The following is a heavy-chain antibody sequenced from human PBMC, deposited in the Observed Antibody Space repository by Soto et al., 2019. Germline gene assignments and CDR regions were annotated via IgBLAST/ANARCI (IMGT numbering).Heavy chain of an antibody. Sequence: GGSLRLSCAASGFTFSSYSMNWVRQAPGKGLEWVSYISSSSSTIYYVDSVKGRFTISRDNAKNSLYLQMNSLRDEDTAVYYCARDLRRSEPGGPIVNYFDYWGQGTLVTVSS. CDR2: ISSSSSTI. V-gene: IGHV3-48*02. CDR3: ARDLRRSEPGGPIVNYFDY. D-gene: IGHD3-16*02. CDR1: GFTFSSYS. J-gene: IGHJ4*02.